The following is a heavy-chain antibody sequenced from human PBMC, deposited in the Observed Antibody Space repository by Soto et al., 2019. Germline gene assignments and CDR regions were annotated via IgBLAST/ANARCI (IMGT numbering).Heavy chain of an antibody. D-gene: IGHD5-18*01. J-gene: IGHJ5*02. CDR2: IYYSGST. CDR3: ARMGYGYNWFDP. CDR1: GGSISSGGYY. V-gene: IGHV4-31*03. Sequence: SETLSLTCTVSGGSISSGGYYWSWIRQHPGKGLEWIGYIYYSGSTYYNPSLKSRVTISVDTSKNQFSLKLSSVTAADTAVYYCARMGYGYNWFDPWGQGTLVTVSS.